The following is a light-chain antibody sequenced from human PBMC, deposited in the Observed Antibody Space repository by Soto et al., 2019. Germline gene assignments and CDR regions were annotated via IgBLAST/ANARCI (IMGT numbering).Light chain of an antibody. J-gene: IGKJ2*02. CDR1: QSVDIN. Sequence: EIVLTQSPATLSVSPGERVTLSCRASQSVDINLAWYQQKPGQAPRLLIYGASTRATDMSGTFSGRGSGTEFTLTITSLEPEDFAVYYCQQRAKWPSTFGPGTKVEMK. CDR2: GAS. CDR3: QQRAKWPST. V-gene: IGKV3-15*01.